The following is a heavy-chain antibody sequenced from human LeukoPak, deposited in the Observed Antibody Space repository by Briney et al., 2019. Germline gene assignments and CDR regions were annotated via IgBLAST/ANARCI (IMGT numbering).Heavy chain of an antibody. CDR2: VNDRGST. CDR3: ARGVVSGRFGDYYYYMDV. V-gene: IGHV4-34*01. D-gene: IGHD3-16*01. J-gene: IGHJ6*03. CDR1: GGSFSGHY. Sequence: SETLSLTCAVYGGSFSGHYWTWIRQLPGEGLQWIGEVNDRGSTNYNPSLKSRLTISEDKSKKQFSLRLPSVTAADTAVYYCARGVVSGRFGDYYYYMDVWGKGTTVTVSS.